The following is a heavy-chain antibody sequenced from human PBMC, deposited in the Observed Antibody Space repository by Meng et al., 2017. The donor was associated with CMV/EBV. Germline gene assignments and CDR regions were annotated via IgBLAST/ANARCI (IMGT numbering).Heavy chain of an antibody. CDR3: ARNKARSSSSWYHFDY. D-gene: IGHD6-13*01. CDR2: IYYSGST. J-gene: IGHJ4*02. V-gene: IGHV4-59*01. CDR1: GGSISSYY. Sequence: SETLSLTCTVSGGSISSYYWSWIRQPPGKGLEWIGYIYYSGSTNYNPSLKSRVTISVDTSKNQFSPKLSSVTAADTAVYYCARNKARSSSSWYHFDYWGQGTLVTVSS.